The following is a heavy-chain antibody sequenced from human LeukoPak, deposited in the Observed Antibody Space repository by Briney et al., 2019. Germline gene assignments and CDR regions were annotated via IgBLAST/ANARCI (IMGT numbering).Heavy chain of an antibody. J-gene: IGHJ4*02. CDR1: GGSISSGGYS. Sequence: SETLSLTCTVSGGSISSGGYSWSWIRQPPGKGLEWIGYIYHSESTYYNSSLRSRVTISIDRSKNQFSLRLSSVTAADTAVYYCARSPLAYCGGDCYLFDYWGQGTLVTVSS. V-gene: IGHV4-30-2*01. D-gene: IGHD2-21*02. CDR2: IYHSEST. CDR3: ARSPLAYCGGDCYLFDY.